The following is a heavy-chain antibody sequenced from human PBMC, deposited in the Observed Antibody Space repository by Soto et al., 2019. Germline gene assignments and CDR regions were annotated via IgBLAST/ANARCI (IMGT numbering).Heavy chain of an antibody. CDR1: GYTFTSNY. V-gene: IGHV1-2*02. CDR2: INPNSGGT. CDR3: ARAGWRSGSYRGGYYYYGMDV. D-gene: IGHD3-22*01. Sequence: ASVKVSCKASGYTFTSNYMHWVRQAPGQGLEWMGWINPNSGGTNYAQKFQGRVTMTRDTSISTAYMELSRLRSDDTAVYYCARAGWRSGSYRGGYYYYGMDVWGQGTTVTVSS. J-gene: IGHJ6*02.